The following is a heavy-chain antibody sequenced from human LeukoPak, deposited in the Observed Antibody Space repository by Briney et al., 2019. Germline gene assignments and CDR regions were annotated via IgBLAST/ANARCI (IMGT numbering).Heavy chain of an antibody. V-gene: IGHV4-4*02. Sequence: SETLSLTCAVSGVSINSDYWWTWVRQSPGKGLEWIGEISHTGSVNYNLSLESRVTISTDKSKNQFSLTLRSVAAADTAVYYCARHDDFLSPYDYWGQGVLVTVSS. CDR1: GVSINSDYW. J-gene: IGHJ4*02. CDR2: ISHTGSV. CDR3: ARHDDFLSPYDY. D-gene: IGHD3-3*01.